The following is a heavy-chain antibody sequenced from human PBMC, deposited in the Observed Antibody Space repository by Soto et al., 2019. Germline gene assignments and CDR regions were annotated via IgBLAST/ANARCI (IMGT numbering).Heavy chain of an antibody. J-gene: IGHJ4*02. D-gene: IGHD2-15*01. Sequence: SVKVSCKASGGTFSSYAISWVRQAPGQGLEWMGGIIPIFGTANYAQKFQGRVTITADESTSTAYMELSSLRSEDTAVYYCACLGYCSGGSCYSAFTFDYWGQGTLVTVSS. CDR1: GGTFSSYA. CDR3: ACLGYCSGGSCYSAFTFDY. V-gene: IGHV1-69*13. CDR2: IIPIFGTA.